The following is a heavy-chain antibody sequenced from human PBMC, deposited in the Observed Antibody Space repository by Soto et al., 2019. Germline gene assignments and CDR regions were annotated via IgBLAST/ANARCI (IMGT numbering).Heavy chain of an antibody. J-gene: IGHJ4*02. V-gene: IGHV4-30-2*01. D-gene: IGHD4-4*01. Sequence: SDTLSLTCAPSGRSLSSGGYSWRWIRQPPGKGLEWIGYIYHSGSTDHNPSLKSRVTISVDRSKKQFSLKLSSVTAADTAVYYCARGMTAVTTLDYWGQGSLVTV. CDR3: ARGMTAVTTLDY. CDR2: IYHSGST. CDR1: GRSLSSGGYS.